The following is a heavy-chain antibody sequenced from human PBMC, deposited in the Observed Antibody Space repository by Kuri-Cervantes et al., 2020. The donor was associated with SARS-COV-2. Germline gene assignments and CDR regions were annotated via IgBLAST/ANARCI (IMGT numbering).Heavy chain of an antibody. V-gene: IGHV4-39*01. CDR2: IYYSGST. Sequence: SETLSLTCTVSGGSISSSSYYWGWIRQPPGEGLEWIGSIYYSGSTYYNPSLKSRVTISVDTSKNQFSLKLSSVTAADTAVYYCARHSDRHYYDSSGYSFDYWGQGTLVTVSS. D-gene: IGHD3-22*01. J-gene: IGHJ4*02. CDR1: GGSISSSSYY. CDR3: ARHSDRHYYDSSGYSFDY.